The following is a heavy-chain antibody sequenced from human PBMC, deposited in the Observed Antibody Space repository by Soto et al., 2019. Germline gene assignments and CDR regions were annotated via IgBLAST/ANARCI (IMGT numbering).Heavy chain of an antibody. V-gene: IGHV3-23*01. Sequence: GWSLRLSFAASGFAFSSFAMTLFLQAPVKGLEWVSTISGVSDTADYADSVKGRFTISRDNSKNTLYLQMNSLRAEDTAVYFCAKASGYSSGWCHYWGQGTLVTVS. J-gene: IGHJ4*02. CDR2: ISGVSDTA. D-gene: IGHD6-19*01. CDR3: AKASGYSSGWCHY. CDR1: GFAFSSFA.